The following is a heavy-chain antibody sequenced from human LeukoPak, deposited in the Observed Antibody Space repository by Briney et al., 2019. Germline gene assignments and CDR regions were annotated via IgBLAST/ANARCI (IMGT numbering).Heavy chain of an antibody. CDR2: IYYSGST. Sequence: SETLSLTCTVSGGSISSYYWSWIRQPPGKGLEWIGYIYYSGSTNYNPSLKSRVTISVDTSKNQFSPKLSSVTAADTAVYYCARVIVVVPAARLDLKYYYYYYGMDVWGQGTTVTVSS. CDR3: ARVIVVVPAARLDLKYYYYYYGMDV. V-gene: IGHV4-59*12. D-gene: IGHD2-2*01. J-gene: IGHJ6*02. CDR1: GGSISSYY.